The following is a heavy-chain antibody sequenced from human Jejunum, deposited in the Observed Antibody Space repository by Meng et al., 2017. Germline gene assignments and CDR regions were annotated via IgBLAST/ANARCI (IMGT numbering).Heavy chain of an antibody. Sequence: LQESGPGLGKPSETLSLTCIVSGASISVGGYYWNWVRQLPGKGLEWLGYIYHSGPAYYNPSLKSRLSMSVDTSKNQFSLKLTSVTAADTAVYYCARVLRDWGQGTLVTVSS. J-gene: IGHJ4*02. CDR1: GASISVGGYY. CDR2: IYHSGPA. CDR3: ARVLRD. V-gene: IGHV4-31*03.